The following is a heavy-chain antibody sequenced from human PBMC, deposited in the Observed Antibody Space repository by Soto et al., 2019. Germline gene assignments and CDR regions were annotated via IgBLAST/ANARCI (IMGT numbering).Heavy chain of an antibody. Sequence: GGSLRLSCETSGFTFSDAWMSWVRRDPGKGLEWVGRIKSKIAGGATDLAAPVTGRFTISRDDSKTTLYLEMNSLKIEDTAVYYCRTAYNPVVYWGQATQVTVSS. V-gene: IGHV3-15*01. CDR3: RTAYNPVVY. CDR2: IKSKIAGGAT. D-gene: IGHD1-1*01. CDR1: GFTFSDAW. J-gene: IGHJ4*02.